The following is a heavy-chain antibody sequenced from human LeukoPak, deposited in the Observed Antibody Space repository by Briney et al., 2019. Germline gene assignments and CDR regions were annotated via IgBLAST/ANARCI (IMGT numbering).Heavy chain of an antibody. J-gene: IGHJ4*02. D-gene: IGHD3-3*01. CDR1: GYTFTGYY. Sequence: ASVKVSCKASGYTFTGYYMHWVRQAPGQGLEWMGWINPNSGGTNYAQKFQGRVTMTRDTSISTAYMELSRLRPDDTAVYYCARDWANTIFGVVLYFDYWGQGTLVTVSS. CDR3: ARDWANTIFGVVLYFDY. V-gene: IGHV1-2*02. CDR2: INPNSGGT.